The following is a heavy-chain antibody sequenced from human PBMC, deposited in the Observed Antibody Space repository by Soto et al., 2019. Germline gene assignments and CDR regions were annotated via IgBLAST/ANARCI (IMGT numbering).Heavy chain of an antibody. CDR1: GFTFSSYG. V-gene: IGHV3-30*18. CDR3: AKDPAGITMSNRKDLGMDV. Sequence: GGSLRLSCAASGFTFSSYGMHWVRQAPGKGLEWVAVISYDGSNKYYADSVNGRFTISRDNSKNTLYLQMNSLRAEDTAVYYCAKDPAGITMSNRKDLGMDVWGQGTTVTVSS. CDR2: ISYDGSNK. D-gene: IGHD3-10*02. J-gene: IGHJ6*02.